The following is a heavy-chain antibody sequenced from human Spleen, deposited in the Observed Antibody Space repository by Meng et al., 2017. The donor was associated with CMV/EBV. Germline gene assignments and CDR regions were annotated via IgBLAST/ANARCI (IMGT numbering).Heavy chain of an antibody. CDR2: IYYNGST. D-gene: IGHD4-17*01. CDR3: ARGVSDYGDPRRNYYFEY. CDR1: SLSLCVSS. J-gene: IGHJ4*02. Sequence: SLSLCVSSWHWVRRHPGKGLGWIGYIYYNGSTYYKLSLKSRVTLAIDTSKNQFSLKLSSVTAADTAVYYCARGVSDYGDPRRNYYFEYWGQGILVTVSS. V-gene: IGHV4-31*02.